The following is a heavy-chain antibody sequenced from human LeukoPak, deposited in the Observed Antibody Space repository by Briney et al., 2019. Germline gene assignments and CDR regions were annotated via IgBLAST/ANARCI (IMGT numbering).Heavy chain of an antibody. Sequence: GWSLRLSCAASGFPFTRYLMHWLRQSTAKGLEWVATLGAAGDTHYPDSVKGRFTISRDNSKNTLFLQMNSLRVEDTAVYYCVRDNGPEQLALDLWGQGTLVTVSS. CDR1: GFPFTRYL. CDR2: LGAAGDT. J-gene: IGHJ5*02. D-gene: IGHD6-6*01. V-gene: IGHV3-13*01. CDR3: VRDNGPEQLALDL.